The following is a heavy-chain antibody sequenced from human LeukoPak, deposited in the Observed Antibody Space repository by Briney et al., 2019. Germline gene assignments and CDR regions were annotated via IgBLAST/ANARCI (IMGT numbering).Heavy chain of an antibody. V-gene: IGHV4-31*03. Sequence: SETLSLTCTVSGGSISSGGYYWSWIRQHPGKGLEWIGYINYSGSTYYNPSLKSRVTISVDTSKNQFSLKLSSVTAADTAVYYCARASPCSTSCYPDYWGQGTLVTVSS. D-gene: IGHD2-2*01. J-gene: IGHJ4*02. CDR1: GGSISSGGYY. CDR2: INYSGST. CDR3: ARASPCSTSCYPDY.